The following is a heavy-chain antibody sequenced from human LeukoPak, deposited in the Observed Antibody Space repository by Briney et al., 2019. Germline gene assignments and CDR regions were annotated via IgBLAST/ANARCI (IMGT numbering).Heavy chain of an antibody. J-gene: IGHJ4*02. CDR2: ISSSSSTI. Sequence: GGSLRLSCAASAFTFSTYSMNWVRQAPGKGLEWVSYISSSSSTIHYADSVKGRFTISRDNARNSLYLQMNSLRAEDTAVYYCARDAVGARYFDYWGQGTLVTVS. D-gene: IGHD6-6*01. V-gene: IGHV3-48*01. CDR1: AFTFSTYS. CDR3: ARDAVGARYFDY.